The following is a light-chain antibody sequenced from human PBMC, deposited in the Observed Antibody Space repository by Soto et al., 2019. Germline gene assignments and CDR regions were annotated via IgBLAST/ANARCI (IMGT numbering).Light chain of an antibody. CDR2: AAS. V-gene: IGKV1-39*01. J-gene: IGKJ1*01. CDR3: QQYYSTPRT. Sequence: DIQMTQSPSTLSASVGDRVTITCRASQSISSYLNWYQQKPGKAPKLLIYAASSLQSGFPSRFSGSGSGTDFILTISSLQAEDVAVYYCQQYYSTPRTFGQGTKVDIK. CDR1: QSISSY.